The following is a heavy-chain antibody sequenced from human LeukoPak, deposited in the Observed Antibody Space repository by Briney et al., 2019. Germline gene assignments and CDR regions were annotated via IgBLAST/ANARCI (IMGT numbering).Heavy chain of an antibody. D-gene: IGHD6-19*01. CDR1: GFIFGDHA. J-gene: IGHJ4*02. V-gene: IGHV3-49*03. CDR2: IRSKGYGGTT. CDR3: VRGGQWLVLSLEY. Sequence: GGSLRLSCIGSGFIFGDHAMSWFRQAPGKGPEWVGFIRSKGYGGTTEYAASVKGRFTISRDDSKSVAYLQMNSLKTEDTAVYYCVRGGQWLVLSLEYWGQGTLVTVSS.